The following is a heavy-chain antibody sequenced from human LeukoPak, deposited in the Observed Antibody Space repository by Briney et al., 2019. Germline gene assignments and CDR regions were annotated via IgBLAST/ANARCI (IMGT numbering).Heavy chain of an antibody. CDR3: ASRVGATSWVDY. D-gene: IGHD1-26*01. J-gene: IGHJ4*02. Sequence: PSETLSLTCTVSGDSISSSSYYWGWIRQPPGKGLEWIGYIYYSGSTYYNPSLKSRVTISVDTSKNQFSLKLSSVTAADTAVYYCASRVGATSWVDYWGQGTLVTVSS. V-gene: IGHV4-30-4*08. CDR1: GDSISSSSYY. CDR2: IYYSGST.